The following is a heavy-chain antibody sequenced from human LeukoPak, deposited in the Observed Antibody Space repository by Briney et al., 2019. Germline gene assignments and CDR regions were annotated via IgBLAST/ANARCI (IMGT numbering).Heavy chain of an antibody. CDR2: VYQTGGT. Sequence: SETLSLTCAVSGGSISSSNWWSWVRQPPGKGLEWIGEVYQTGGTNYNPSLKSRVTILVDTSKNQFSLKLSSVTAADTAVYYCARVPFDTDSYYYYFGMDVWGQGTTVTVSS. V-gene: IGHV4-4*02. CDR1: GGSISSSNW. D-gene: IGHD2-21*02. CDR3: ARVPFDTDSYYYYFGMDV. J-gene: IGHJ6*02.